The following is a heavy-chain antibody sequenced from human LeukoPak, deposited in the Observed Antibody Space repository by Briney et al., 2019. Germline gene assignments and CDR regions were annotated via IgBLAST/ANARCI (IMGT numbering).Heavy chain of an antibody. Sequence: PGGSLRLSCAASGFTFSSYAMSWVRQAPGKGLEWVSIIYSGGNTYYADSVKGRFTISRDNSKNTLFLQMNSLRAEDTAVYFCARVEVGASTDYFDYWGQGTLVTVSS. CDR1: GFTFSSYA. CDR3: ARVEVGASTDYFDY. CDR2: IYSGGNT. V-gene: IGHV3-66*01. J-gene: IGHJ4*02. D-gene: IGHD1-26*01.